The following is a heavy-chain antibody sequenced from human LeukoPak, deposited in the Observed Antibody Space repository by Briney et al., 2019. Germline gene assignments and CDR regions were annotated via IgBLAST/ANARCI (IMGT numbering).Heavy chain of an antibody. D-gene: IGHD2-2*01. J-gene: IGHJ6*01. CDR2: ISPNSGDT. V-gene: IGHV1-2*02. CDR1: GYTFTGYY. Sequence: ASVKVSCKASGYTFTGYYMNWVRQAPGQGLEWMGWISPNSGDTNYAQRFQGRVTMTRDTSTSTAYMELSRLGSDDTAVYYCERAMSLSVPAAILYYYYGMDVWGQGRTVTVSS. CDR3: ERAMSLSVPAAILYYYYGMDV.